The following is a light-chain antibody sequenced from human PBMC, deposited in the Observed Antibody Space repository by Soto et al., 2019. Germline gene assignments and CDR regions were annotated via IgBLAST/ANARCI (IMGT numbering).Light chain of an antibody. CDR1: QTIDSW. CDR3: QQYHIYSGT. J-gene: IGKJ1*01. Sequence: DIQMTQSPSTLSSSLGDRVTITCRASQTIDSWLAWYQQRPGKPPNLLIYKASTLASGVPSRFSGSGSGTEFTLTINSLKPDDFATYYCQQYHIYSGTFGQGTKVDIK. CDR2: KAS. V-gene: IGKV1-5*03.